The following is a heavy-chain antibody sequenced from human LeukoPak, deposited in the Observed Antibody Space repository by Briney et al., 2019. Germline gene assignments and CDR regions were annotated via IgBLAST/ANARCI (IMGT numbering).Heavy chain of an antibody. D-gene: IGHD1-1*01. Sequence: GGSLRLSCAASGFTFSSYSMNWVRQAPGKGLEWVSSISSSSSYIYYADSVKGRFTISRDNSKNTLYLQMNSLRAEDTAVYYCAKDLTTGTPLTWGQGTMVTVSS. CDR2: ISSSSSYI. J-gene: IGHJ3*01. CDR3: AKDLTTGTPLT. CDR1: GFTFSSYS. V-gene: IGHV3-21*04.